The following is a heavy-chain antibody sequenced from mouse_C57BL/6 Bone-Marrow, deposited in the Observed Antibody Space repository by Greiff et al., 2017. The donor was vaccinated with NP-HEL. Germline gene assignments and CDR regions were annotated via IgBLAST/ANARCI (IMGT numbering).Heavy chain of an antibody. J-gene: IGHJ4*01. CDR1: GYTFTSYW. CDR3: KGFLFYCGSSENAMDY. Sequence: VQLQQSGTVLARPGASVKMSCKTSGYTFTSYWMHWVKQRPGQGLEWTGAIYPGNSDTSYNQKFKGKAKLTAATSASTAYMELSSLTNEDSAVCCWKGFLFYCGSSENAMDYWGQGTSVTGSS. CDR2: IYPGNSDT. D-gene: IGHD1-1*01. V-gene: IGHV1-5*01.